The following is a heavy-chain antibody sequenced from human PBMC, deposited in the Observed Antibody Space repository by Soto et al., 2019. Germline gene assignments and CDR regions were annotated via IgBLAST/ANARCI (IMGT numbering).Heavy chain of an antibody. CDR3: AREVVTETTWGSFDA. CDR1: GGGTLSNDG. D-gene: IGHD2-21*02. Sequence: QVHLVQSGADVRKSGSSVRASCTASGGGTLSNDGISWVRQAPGQGLEWLGRIIPFFGTPDYSQSFQGRLTITADASTGTVYMDLRSLKSDDTAVYYCAREVVTETTWGSFDAWGQGTLVTVSS. CDR2: IIPFFGTP. J-gene: IGHJ4*02. V-gene: IGHV1-69*01.